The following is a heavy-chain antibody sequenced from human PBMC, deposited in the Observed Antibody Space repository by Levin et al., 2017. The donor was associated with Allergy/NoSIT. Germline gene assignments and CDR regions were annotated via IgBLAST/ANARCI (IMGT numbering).Heavy chain of an antibody. D-gene: IGHD5-24*01. V-gene: IGHV1-18*01. CDR2: ISAYNGNT. CDR3: ARALKLDGYNAIDY. J-gene: IGHJ4*02. Sequence: ASVKVSCRASGYTFSSYGISWARQAPGQGLEWMGWISAYNGNTNYAQNLQGRVTMTTDTSTSTAYMELRSLRSDDTAVYYCARALKLDGYNAIDYWGQGTLVSVSS. CDR1: GYTFSSYG.